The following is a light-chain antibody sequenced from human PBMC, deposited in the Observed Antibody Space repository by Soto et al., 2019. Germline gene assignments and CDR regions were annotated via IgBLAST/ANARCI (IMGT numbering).Light chain of an antibody. CDR3: CLYAVTFYV. CDR1: SSDAGTYDF. J-gene: IGLJ1*01. CDR2: DVS. Sequence: QSALTQPRSVSGSPGQSVTISCTGTSSDAGTYDFVSWYQQHPGKAPRLMIFDVSERPSGVPDRFSGSKSGTTASLTISGLQAEDEADYYCCLYAVTFYVFGTGTKVTVL. V-gene: IGLV2-11*01.